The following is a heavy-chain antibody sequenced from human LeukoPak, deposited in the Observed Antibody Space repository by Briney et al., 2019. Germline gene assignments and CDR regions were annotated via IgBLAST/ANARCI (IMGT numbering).Heavy chain of an antibody. CDR1: GGTFSSYA. CDR3: AREGLGSCSSTSCHNWFDP. Sequence: SVKVSCKASGGTFSSYAISWVRQAPGQGLEWMGGIIPIFGTTNYAQKFQGRVTITADESTSTAYMELSSLRAEDTAVYYCAREGLGSCSSTSCHNWFDPWGQGTLVTVSS. CDR2: IIPIFGTT. V-gene: IGHV1-69*13. D-gene: IGHD2-2*01. J-gene: IGHJ5*02.